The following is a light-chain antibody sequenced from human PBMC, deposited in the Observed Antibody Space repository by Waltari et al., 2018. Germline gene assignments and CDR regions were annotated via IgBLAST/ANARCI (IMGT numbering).Light chain of an antibody. V-gene: IGKV3-15*01. CDR2: GAS. CDR1: QSISSN. Sequence: EIVMTQSPATLSVSPGEGATLSCRASQSISSNLAWYQQQPGQAPRLLIFGASTRAACIPARFSGSESGTYFTLTISSLQAEDVAIYFCQHYNEQPLTFGGGTKVEIK. CDR3: QHYNEQPLT. J-gene: IGKJ4*01.